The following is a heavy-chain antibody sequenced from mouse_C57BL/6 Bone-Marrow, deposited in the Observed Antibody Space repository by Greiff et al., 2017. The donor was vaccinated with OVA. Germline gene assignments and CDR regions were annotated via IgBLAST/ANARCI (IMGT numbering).Heavy chain of an antibody. D-gene: IGHD1-1*01. CDR3: ARGHGSSYGGFAY. CDR2: IYPGDGDT. V-gene: IGHV1-82*01. CDR1: GYAFSSSW. J-gene: IGHJ3*01. Sequence: VQLQQSGPELVKPGASVKISCKASGYAFSSSWMNWVKQRPGKGLEWIGRIYPGDGDTNYNGKFKGKATLTADKSSSTADMQLSSLTSEDSAVYFCARGHGSSYGGFAYWGQGTLVTVSA.